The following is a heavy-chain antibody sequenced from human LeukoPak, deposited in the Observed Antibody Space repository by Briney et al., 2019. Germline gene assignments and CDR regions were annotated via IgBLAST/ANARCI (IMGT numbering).Heavy chain of an antibody. J-gene: IGHJ4*02. CDR1: GYTFTDYY. D-gene: IGHD3-9*01. V-gene: IGHV1-2*02. CDR3: ARNYYDVLTGYSIDH. CDR2: IDPNSGDT. Sequence: ASVKVSCKASGYTFTDYYIHWVRQAPGQGLEWMGWIDPNSGDTNYAQKFQGRVTMTRDTSISTAYMELSRLRSDDTAVYYCARNYYDVLTGYSIDHWGQGTLVTVSS.